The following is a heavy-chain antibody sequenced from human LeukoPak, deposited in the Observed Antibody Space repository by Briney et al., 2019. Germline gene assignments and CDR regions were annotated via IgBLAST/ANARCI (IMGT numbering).Heavy chain of an antibody. CDR2: VSSWSSYI. V-gene: IGHV3-21*01. D-gene: IGHD1-26*01. J-gene: IGHJ4*02. CDR3: ARDPFYEVFDSGLHYGQDGG. Sequence: GGSLRLSCAASGFTFSSYTMNWVRQAPGKGLEWVSSVSSWSSYIYYADVVKGRFTISRDNANNSLHLQMNSLRAEDTAVYYCARDPFYEVFDSGLHYGQDGGWGQGTLVTVSS. CDR1: GFTFSSYT.